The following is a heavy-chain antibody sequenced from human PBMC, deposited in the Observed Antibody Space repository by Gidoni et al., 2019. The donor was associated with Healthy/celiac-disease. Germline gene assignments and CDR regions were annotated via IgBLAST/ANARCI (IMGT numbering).Heavy chain of an antibody. D-gene: IGHD6-6*01. CDR3: ALKRGIAARAPFDY. CDR2: IFPIFGTA. CDR1: GGTFSSSA. V-gene: IGHV1-69*01. J-gene: IGHJ4*02. Sequence: QAQLVQSGAEVKKPGSSVKVSCKASGGTFSSSAISWVRQAPGQGLEWMGGIFPIFGTANYAQKCQGRVTITADESTSTAYMELSSLRSEDTAVYYCALKRGIAARAPFDYWGQGTLVTVSS.